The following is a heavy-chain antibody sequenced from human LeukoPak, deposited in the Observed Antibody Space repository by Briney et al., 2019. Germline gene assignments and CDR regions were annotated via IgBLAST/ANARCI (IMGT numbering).Heavy chain of an antibody. CDR2: INPSGGST. J-gene: IGHJ1*01. CDR3: ASCHCTYGVCYGECEYFQD. V-gene: IGHV1-46*01. D-gene: IGHD2-8*01. Sequence: ASVKVSCKASGYTFTSYYMHWVRQAPGQGLEWMGIINPSGGSTSYAQKFQGRITMTTDTSTSTAYMELRSLRSDDTAVYYCASCHCTYGVCYGECEYFQDWGQGTLVTVSS. CDR1: GYTFTSYY.